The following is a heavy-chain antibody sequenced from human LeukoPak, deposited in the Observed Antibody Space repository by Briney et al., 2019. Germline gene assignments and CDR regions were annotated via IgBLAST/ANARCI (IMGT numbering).Heavy chain of an antibody. CDR2: ISGIGGST. J-gene: IGHJ4*02. CDR1: RFTLRSYA. D-gene: IGHD3-22*01. V-gene: IGHV3-23*01. CDR3: AKGKQYYDSSGYDY. Sequence: GGSLRLSRAPSRFTLRSYAMSWVRPAPGKGLEWVSAISGIGGSTYYADSVKGRFTISRDNSKNTLYLQMNSLRAEDTAVYYCAKGKQYYDSSGYDYWGQGTLVTVSS.